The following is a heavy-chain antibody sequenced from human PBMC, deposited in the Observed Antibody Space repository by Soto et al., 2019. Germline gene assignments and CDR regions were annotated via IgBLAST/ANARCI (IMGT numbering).Heavy chain of an antibody. V-gene: IGHV4-34*01. D-gene: IGHD2-2*01. CDR1: GGSFSGYY. J-gene: IGHJ6*02. Sequence: SETLSLTCAVYGGSFSGYYWSWIRQPPGKGLEWIGEINHSGSTNYNPSLKSRVTISVDTSKNQFSLKLGSVTAADTAVYYCARARPGYCISTSCYAVRYYGMDVWGQGPTVT. CDR3: ARARPGYCISTSCYAVRYYGMDV. CDR2: INHSGST.